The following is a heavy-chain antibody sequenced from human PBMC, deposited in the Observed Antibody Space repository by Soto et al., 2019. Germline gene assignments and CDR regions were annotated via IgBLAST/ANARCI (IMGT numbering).Heavy chain of an antibody. D-gene: IGHD3-10*01. J-gene: IGHJ4*02. CDR1: GISVSSHY. CDR2: IYSDGRT. Sequence: EVQLVESGGGLIEPGGSLRLSCAASGISVSSHYMSWIRQAPGKGLQWVSVIYSDGRTYHADSVKGRFTISRDDFKNTVYLQMSSLRAEDTAMYYCASFYGAGSYFFDYWGQGTLVTVSS. CDR3: ASFYGAGSYFFDY. V-gene: IGHV3-53*01.